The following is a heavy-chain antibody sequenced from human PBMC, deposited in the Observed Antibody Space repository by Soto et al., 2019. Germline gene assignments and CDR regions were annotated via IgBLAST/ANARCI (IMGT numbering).Heavy chain of an antibody. V-gene: IGHV1-69*13. J-gene: IGHJ6*02. CDR1: GGTFSSYA. D-gene: IGHD2-8*01. Sequence: GASVKVSCKASGGTFSSYAISWVRQAPGQGLEWMGGIIPIFGTANYAQKFQGRVTITADESTSTAYMELSSLRSEDTAVYYCAREGRVLLMATEGGMDVWGQGTTVTVS. CDR3: AREGRVLLMATEGGMDV. CDR2: IIPIFGTA.